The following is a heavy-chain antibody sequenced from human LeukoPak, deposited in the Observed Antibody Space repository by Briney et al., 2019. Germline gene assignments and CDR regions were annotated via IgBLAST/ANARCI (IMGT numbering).Heavy chain of an antibody. CDR1: GFTFSSYS. J-gene: IGHJ4*02. Sequence: GGSLRLSCAASGFTFSSYSMNWVRQAPGKGLEWVSSISSSSSYIYYADSVKGRFTISRDNAKNSLYLQMNSLRAEDTAVYYYAREGYSYGSDYFDYWGQGTLVTVSS. D-gene: IGHD5-18*01. CDR2: ISSSSSYI. CDR3: AREGYSYGSDYFDY. V-gene: IGHV3-21*01.